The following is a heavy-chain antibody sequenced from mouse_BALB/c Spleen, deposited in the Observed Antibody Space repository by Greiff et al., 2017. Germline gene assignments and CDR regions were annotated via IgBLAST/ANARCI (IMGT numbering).Heavy chain of an antibody. CDR1: GFTFSSYT. CDR3: TRDDYVYAMDY. Sequence: EVQLVESGGGLVKPGGSLKLSCAASGFTFSSYTMSWVRQTPEKRLEWVATISSGGSYTYYPDSVKGRFTISRDNAKNTLYLQMSSLKSEDTAMYYCTRDDYVYAMDYWGQGTSVTVSS. D-gene: IGHD2-13*01. J-gene: IGHJ4*01. V-gene: IGHV5-6-4*01. CDR2: ISSGGSYT.